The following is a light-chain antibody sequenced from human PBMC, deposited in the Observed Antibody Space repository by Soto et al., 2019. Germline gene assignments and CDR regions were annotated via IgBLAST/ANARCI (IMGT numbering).Light chain of an antibody. CDR1: SSNIGRYA. J-gene: IGLJ2*01. CDR2: SND. Sequence: QSVLTQPPSTSGTPGQRVTVSCSGSSSNIGRYAVNWYQQLPGTAPKLIIYSNDQRPSGVPDRFSGSKSGTSVSLAISGLQSEDEADYYFAAWDDSLNGLVFGGGTKLTVL. CDR3: AAWDDSLNGLV. V-gene: IGLV1-44*01.